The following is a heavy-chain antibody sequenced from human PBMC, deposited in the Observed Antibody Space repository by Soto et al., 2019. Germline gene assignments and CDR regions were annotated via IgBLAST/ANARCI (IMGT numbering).Heavy chain of an antibody. CDR1: GFTFSSNW. V-gene: IGHV3-74*01. Sequence: PGGSLRLSCVASGFTFSSNWMYWVRQAPGKGLVWVSRINSDGSRTTYADSVKGRFTISRDNAENTLYLQMNSLRAEDTAVYYCGRAGYNYGLACRGQGTVVTVSS. CDR2: INSDGSRT. D-gene: IGHD5-18*01. CDR3: GRAGYNYGLAC. J-gene: IGHJ4*02.